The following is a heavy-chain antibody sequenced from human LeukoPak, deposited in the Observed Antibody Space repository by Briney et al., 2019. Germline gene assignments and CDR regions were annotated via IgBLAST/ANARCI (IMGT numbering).Heavy chain of an antibody. J-gene: IGHJ4*02. V-gene: IGHV4-39*07. D-gene: IGHD6-13*01. CDR2: IYYSGST. CDR3: ARVLKGSPDY. Sequence: PSETLSLTCTVSGGSFSSSSYYWGWLRQPPGKGLEWIGSIYYSGSTYYNPSLKSRVTISVDTSKNQFSLKLSSVTAADTAVYYCARVLKGSPDYWGQGTLVTVSS. CDR1: GGSFSSSSYY.